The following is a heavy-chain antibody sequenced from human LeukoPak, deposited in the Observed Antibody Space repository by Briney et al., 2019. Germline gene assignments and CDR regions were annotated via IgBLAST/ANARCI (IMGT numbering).Heavy chain of an antibody. Sequence: LSGGSLRLSCAASGFTFSSYAMPWVRQAPGMGLEWVAVISYDGSNKYYADSVKGRFTISRDNAKNSLYLQMNSLRAEDTAVYYCARAIVVVTAMGPKFDYWGQGTLVTVSS. J-gene: IGHJ4*02. V-gene: IGHV3-30-3*01. CDR1: GFTFSSYA. D-gene: IGHD2-21*02. CDR3: ARAIVVVTAMGPKFDY. CDR2: ISYDGSNK.